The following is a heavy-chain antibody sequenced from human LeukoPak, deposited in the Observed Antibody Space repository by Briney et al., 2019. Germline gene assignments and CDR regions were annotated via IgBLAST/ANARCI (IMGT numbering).Heavy chain of an antibody. J-gene: IGHJ4*02. CDR3: AKVGIVVGGGYYDY. V-gene: IGHV3-23*01. CDR1: GFTFSINA. CDR2: ISDSGDST. D-gene: IGHD3-22*01. Sequence: GGSLRLSCATSGFTFSINAMSWVRQAPGRGLEWVSVISDSGDSTNYADSVKGRFTISRDNSKNTVYLQMNSLRVEDTAVYYCAKVGIVVGGGYYDYWGQGTLVTVSS.